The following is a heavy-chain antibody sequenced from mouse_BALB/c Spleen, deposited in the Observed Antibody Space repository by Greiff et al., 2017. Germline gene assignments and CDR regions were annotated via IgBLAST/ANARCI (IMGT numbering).Heavy chain of an antibody. CDR2: ISYSGST. CDR1: GYSITSDYA. Sequence: EVMLVESGPGLVKPSQSLSLTCTVTGYSITSDYAWNWIRQFPGNKLEWMGYISYSGSTSYNPSLKSRISITRDTSKNQFFLQLNSVTTEDTATYYCARNTMIYYYAMDYWGQGTSVTVSS. V-gene: IGHV3-2*02. CDR3: ARNTMIYYYAMDY. D-gene: IGHD2-4*01. J-gene: IGHJ4*01.